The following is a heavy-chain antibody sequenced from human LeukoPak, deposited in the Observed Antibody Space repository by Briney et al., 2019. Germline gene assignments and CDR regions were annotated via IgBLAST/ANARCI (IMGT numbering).Heavy chain of an antibody. D-gene: IGHD2-2*01. CDR2: INPSGGST. V-gene: IGHV1-46*01. CDR1: GYTFTSYY. Sequence: ASVKVSCKASGYTFTSYYVHWVRQAPGQGLEWMGIINPSGGSTSYAQKFQGRVTMTRDTSTSTVYMELSSLRSEDTAVYYCARVRGYCSSTSCYAGFDPWGQGTLVTVSS. CDR3: ARVRGYCSSTSCYAGFDP. J-gene: IGHJ5*02.